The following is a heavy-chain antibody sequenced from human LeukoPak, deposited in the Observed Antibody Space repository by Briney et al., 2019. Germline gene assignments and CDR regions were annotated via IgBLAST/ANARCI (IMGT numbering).Heavy chain of an antibody. CDR3: ARVPAMDGNYYYYYGMDV. CDR2: INHSGST. Sequence: PSETLSLTCAAYGGSFSGYRWCWIRQPPGKGLEWIGEINHSGSTNYNPSLKSRVTISVDTSKNQFSLNLSSVTAADTAVYYCARVPAMDGNYYYYYGMDVWGQGTTVTVSS. V-gene: IGHV4-34*01. CDR1: GGSFSGYR. D-gene: IGHD5-18*01. J-gene: IGHJ6*02.